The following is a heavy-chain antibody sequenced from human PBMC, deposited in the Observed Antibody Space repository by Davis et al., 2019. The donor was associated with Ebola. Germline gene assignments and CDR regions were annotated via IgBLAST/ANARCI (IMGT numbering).Heavy chain of an antibody. D-gene: IGHD1-26*01. J-gene: IGHJ2*01. CDR3: AEGGGSYGNWYCDL. CDR2: ISGSGGST. CDR1: GFTFSSYA. V-gene: IGHV3-23*01. Sequence: GESLKISCAASGFTFSSYAMSWLRQAPGQGLEWVSAISGSGGSTYYADSVKGRFTISRDNSKNTLYLQMNSLRAEDTAVYYCAEGGGSYGNWYCDLWGRGTLVTVSS.